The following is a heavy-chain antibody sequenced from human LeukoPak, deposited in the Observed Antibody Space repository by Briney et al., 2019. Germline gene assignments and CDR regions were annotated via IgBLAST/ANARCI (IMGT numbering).Heavy chain of an antibody. V-gene: IGHV3-7*01. Sequence: TGGSLRLSCTTSGIIFKNFWMSWVRQAPGKGLEWVANIKQDGSRQFYVDSVKGRFTISRDNAKNSLYLQMNSLRAEDTAVYYCARDRAGDYFDYWGQGTLVTVSS. J-gene: IGHJ4*02. D-gene: IGHD3-10*01. CDR2: IKQDGSRQ. CDR1: GIIFKNFW. CDR3: ARDRAGDYFDY.